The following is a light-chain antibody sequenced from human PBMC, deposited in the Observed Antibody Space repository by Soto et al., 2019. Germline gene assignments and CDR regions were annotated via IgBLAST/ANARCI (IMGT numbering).Light chain of an antibody. CDR1: SSDIGAYNF. CDR3: TSWTTSTTMI. V-gene: IGLV2-14*03. Sequence: QSALTQPASVSGSPGQSITISCTGTSSDIGAYNFVSWYQQHPGKAPKLMLYDVNMRPSGVSHRFSGSKSGTTASLTSSGLQAEDEADYYCTSWTTSTTMIFGGGTKVTVL. CDR2: DVN. J-gene: IGLJ2*01.